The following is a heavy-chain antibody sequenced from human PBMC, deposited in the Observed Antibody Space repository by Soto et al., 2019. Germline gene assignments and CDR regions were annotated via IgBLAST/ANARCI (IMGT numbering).Heavy chain of an antibody. CDR2: VYPRDSDT. J-gene: IGHJ4*02. Sequence: GESLKISYKASGYIFIDYWIGRVRQMPGKGLEWMGIVYPRDSDTRYSPSFQGQVTISADRSTGTAFLQWRSLKASDTALYYCARPPLPGYSIHFNSWGQGTLVTVSS. D-gene: IGHD2-15*01. CDR1: GYIFIDYW. V-gene: IGHV5-51*01. CDR3: ARPPLPGYSIHFNS.